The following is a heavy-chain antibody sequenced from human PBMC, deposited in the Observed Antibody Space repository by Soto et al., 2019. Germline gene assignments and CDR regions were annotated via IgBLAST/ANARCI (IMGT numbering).Heavy chain of an antibody. CDR2: ISYDGSNK. Sequence: GGSLRLSCAASGFTFSSYAMHWVRQAPGKGLEWVAVISYDGSNKCYADSVKGRFTISRDNSKNTLCLQMNSLRAEDTAVYYCAREVFPTMIVVVPNWYFDLWGRGTLVTVSS. D-gene: IGHD3-22*01. CDR1: GFTFSSYA. V-gene: IGHV3-30-3*01. J-gene: IGHJ2*01. CDR3: AREVFPTMIVVVPNWYFDL.